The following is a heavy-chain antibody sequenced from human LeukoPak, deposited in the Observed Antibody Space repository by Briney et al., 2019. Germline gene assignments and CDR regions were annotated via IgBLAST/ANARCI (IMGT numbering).Heavy chain of an antibody. Sequence: GSLRLSCAASGFTFSHFAMSWVRQAPGKELHWVSTISGSGNKTYDADSVKGRFTISRDNSKNTLYLQMTGLRAEDTAVYYCAKLKRVGIAPFDDWGQGTLVTVSS. CDR2: ISGSGNKT. D-gene: IGHD3-10*01. J-gene: IGHJ4*02. V-gene: IGHV3-23*01. CDR3: AKLKRVGIAPFDD. CDR1: GFTFSHFA.